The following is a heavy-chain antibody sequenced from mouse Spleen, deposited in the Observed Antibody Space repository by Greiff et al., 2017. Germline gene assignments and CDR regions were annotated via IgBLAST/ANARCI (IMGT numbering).Heavy chain of an antibody. J-gene: IGHJ3*01. CDR3: ARSYYRYDAWFAY. Sequence: EVQLVESGPGLVKPSQSLSLSCTATGYSFTSDYAWYWIRQFAGNKLECMGYLSCSGSTSYNPTLKSRITITRDTSKNPFFLQLNSVTTEDTATYYCARSYYRYDAWFAYWGQGTLVTVSA. CDR1: GYSFTSDYA. D-gene: IGHD2-14*01. V-gene: IGHV3-2*02. CDR2: LSCSGST.